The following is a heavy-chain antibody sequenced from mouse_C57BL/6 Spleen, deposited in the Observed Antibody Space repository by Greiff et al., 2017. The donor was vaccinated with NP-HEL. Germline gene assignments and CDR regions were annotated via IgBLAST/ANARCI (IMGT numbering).Heavy chain of an antibody. Sequence: QVQLQQSGAELVKPGASVKLSCKASGYTFTSYWMQWVKQRPGQGLEWIGEIDPSDSYTNYNQKFKGKATLTVDTSSSTAYMQLSSLTSEDSAVYYCARRVYDGYSRYFDVWGTGTTVTVSS. D-gene: IGHD2-3*01. V-gene: IGHV1-50*01. CDR1: GYTFTSYW. CDR2: IDPSDSYT. CDR3: ARRVYDGYSRYFDV. J-gene: IGHJ1*03.